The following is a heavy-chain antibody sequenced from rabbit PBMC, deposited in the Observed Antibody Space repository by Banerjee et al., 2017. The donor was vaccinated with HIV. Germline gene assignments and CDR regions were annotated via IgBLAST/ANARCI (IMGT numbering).Heavy chain of an antibody. CDR3: ARDLAGVIGWNFGL. CDR2: INTSSGNT. Sequence: QSLEESGGDLVKPGASLTLTCTASGFSLSNYVMCWVRQAPGKGLEWIACINTSSGNTVYASWAKGRFTISKTSSTTVTLQMTSLTAADTATYFCARDLAGVIGWNFGLWGPGTLVTVS. J-gene: IGHJ6*01. D-gene: IGHD4-1*01. CDR1: GFSLSNYV. V-gene: IGHV1S40*01.